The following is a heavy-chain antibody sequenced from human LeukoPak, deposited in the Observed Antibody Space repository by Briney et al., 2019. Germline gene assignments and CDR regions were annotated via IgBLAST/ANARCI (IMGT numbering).Heavy chain of an antibody. CDR3: AKDMATVTADH. D-gene: IGHD4-17*01. CDR1: GFTFSNYA. V-gene: IGHV3-23*01. Sequence: GGSLRLSCAASGFTFSNYAMSWVRQAPGKGLEWVSSIGDSGGGTYYADSVKGRFTVSRDNSKNTLYLQMNSLRAEDTALYYCAKDMATVTADHWGQGALVIVSS. J-gene: IGHJ4*02. CDR2: IGDSGGGT.